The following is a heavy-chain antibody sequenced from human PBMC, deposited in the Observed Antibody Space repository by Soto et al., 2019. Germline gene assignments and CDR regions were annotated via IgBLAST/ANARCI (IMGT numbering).Heavy chain of an antibody. Sequence: QVQLQESGPGLVKPSQTLSLTCTVSGGSISSGGYYWSWIRQHPGKGLEWIGYIYYSGSTYYNPSLKSRVTIAVDTSKNQCSLKLGSVTAADTAVYYCAASLGAYCGGDCYPFYFDYWGQGTLVTVSS. J-gene: IGHJ4*02. V-gene: IGHV4-31*03. CDR1: GGSISSGGYY. D-gene: IGHD2-21*02. CDR3: AASLGAYCGGDCYPFYFDY. CDR2: IYYSGST.